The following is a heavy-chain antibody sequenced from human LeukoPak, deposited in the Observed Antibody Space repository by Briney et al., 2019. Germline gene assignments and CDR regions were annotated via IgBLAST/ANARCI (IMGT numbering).Heavy chain of an antibody. V-gene: IGHV1-2*02. CDR1: GYTFTGYY. CDR3: ATQKYDSSGYYDY. Sequence: ASVKVSCKASGYTFTGYYMHWVRQAPGQGLEWMGWINPNSGGTNYAQKFQGRVTMTRDTSISTAYMELSRLRSDDTAVYYCATQKYDSSGYYDYWGQVTLVTVSS. D-gene: IGHD3-22*01. J-gene: IGHJ4*02. CDR2: INPNSGGT.